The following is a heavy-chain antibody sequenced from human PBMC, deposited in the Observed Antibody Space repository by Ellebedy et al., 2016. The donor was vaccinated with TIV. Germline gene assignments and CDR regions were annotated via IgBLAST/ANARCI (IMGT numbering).Heavy chain of an antibody. CDR1: GYTFTSYY. D-gene: IGHD3-10*01. V-gene: IGHV1-46*01. CDR3: ARDSPGSYYYGSGSYPAVGFDP. CDR2: INPSGGST. J-gene: IGHJ5*02. Sequence: ASVKVSCKASGYTFTSYYMHWVRQAPGQGLEWMGIINPSGGSTSYAQKFQGRVTMTRDTSTSTVYMELSSLRSEDTAVYYCARDSPGSYYYGSGSYPAVGFDPWGQGTLVTVSS.